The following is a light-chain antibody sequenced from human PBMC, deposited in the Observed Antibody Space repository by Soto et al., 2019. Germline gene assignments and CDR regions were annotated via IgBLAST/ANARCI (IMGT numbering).Light chain of an antibody. CDR3: QQSYSTPRT. J-gene: IGKJ4*01. CDR1: QSISSY. CDR2: AAS. Sequence: DIQKTQSPSSLSASVGDRVTITCRASQSISSYLNWYQQKPGKAPKLLIYAASSLQSGVPSRFSGSGSGTDFTLTISSLQPEDFATYYCQQSYSTPRTFGGGTKVEIK. V-gene: IGKV1-39*01.